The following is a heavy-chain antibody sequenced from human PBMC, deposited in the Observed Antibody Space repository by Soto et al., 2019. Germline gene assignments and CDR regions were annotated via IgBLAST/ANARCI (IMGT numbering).Heavy chain of an antibody. CDR3: ARGWRSRVTTGFDY. CDR2: IYYSGST. Sequence: SETLSLTRTVSGGSISRGGYCWSWIRQHPGKGLEWIGYIYYSGSTYYNPALKSRVTISVDKSKTQFSLKLSSVTAADTAVYFCARGWRSRVTTGFDYWGQGTLVTVSS. CDR1: GGSISRGGYC. D-gene: IGHD4-4*01. J-gene: IGHJ4*02. V-gene: IGHV4-31*03.